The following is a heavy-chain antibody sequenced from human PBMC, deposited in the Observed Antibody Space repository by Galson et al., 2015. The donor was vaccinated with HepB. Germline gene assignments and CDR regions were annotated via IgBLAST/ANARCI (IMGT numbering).Heavy chain of an antibody. CDR1: GFSLSTSGLC. CDR3: ARTIAAAGSPYYYYMDV. J-gene: IGHJ6*03. Sequence: PALVKPTQTLTLTCTFSGFSLSTSGLCVSWIRQPPGKALEWLALIDWGDDKYYSTSLKTRLTISKDTSKNKVVLTMTNMDPVDTATYYCARTIAAAGSPYYYYMDVWGKGTTVTVS. V-gene: IGHV2-70*01. D-gene: IGHD6-13*01. CDR2: IDWGDDK.